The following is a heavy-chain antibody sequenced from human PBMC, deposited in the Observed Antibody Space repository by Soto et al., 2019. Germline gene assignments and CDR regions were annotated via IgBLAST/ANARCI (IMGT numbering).Heavy chain of an antibody. Sequence: GGSLRLSCAASGFTFSSYEMNWVRQAPGKGLEWVSYISSSGSTIYYADSVKGRFTISRDNAKNSLYLQMNSLRAEDTAVYYCARERGIAAAGTVSWFDPWGQGTLVTVSS. V-gene: IGHV3-48*03. CDR3: ARERGIAAAGTVSWFDP. CDR1: GFTFSSYE. CDR2: ISSSGSTI. D-gene: IGHD6-13*01. J-gene: IGHJ5*02.